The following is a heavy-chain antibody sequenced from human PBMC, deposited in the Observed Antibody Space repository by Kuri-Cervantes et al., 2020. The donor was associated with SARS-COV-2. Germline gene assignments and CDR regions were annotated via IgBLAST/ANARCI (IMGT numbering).Heavy chain of an antibody. CDR2: IKQDGSEK. V-gene: IGHV3-7*01. CDR1: GFTFNAYW. D-gene: IGHD2-8*02. J-gene: IGHJ4*01. CDR3: ARIRRDSPTDVTDV. Sequence: GESLKISCETSGFTFNAYWMTGVRQAPGRGLEGVANIKQDGSEKWYVDSVKGRFTISRDNAKNSVFLQMNSLRDEDTAVYHCARIRRDSPTDVTDVWGRGTLVTVSS.